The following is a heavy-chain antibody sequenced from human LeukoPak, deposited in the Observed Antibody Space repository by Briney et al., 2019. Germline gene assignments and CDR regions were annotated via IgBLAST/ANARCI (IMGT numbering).Heavy chain of an antibody. D-gene: IGHD2-2*01. CDR1: GYTFTAYY. CDR3: ARDEAPMLAFVY. Sequence: ASVKVSCKASGYTFTAYYIHWVRQTPGQGLEWMGWVNPNSGDTNSAERFQGRVTMTRDTSINTAYMELTRLTSDDTAVYYCARDEAPMLAFVYWGLGTLVSVSS. J-gene: IGHJ4*02. V-gene: IGHV1-2*02. CDR2: VNPNSGDT.